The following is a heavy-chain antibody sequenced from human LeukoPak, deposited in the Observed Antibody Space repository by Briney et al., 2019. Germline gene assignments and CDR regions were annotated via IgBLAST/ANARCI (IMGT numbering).Heavy chain of an antibody. Sequence: GGSLRLSCAASGFTFSNAWMSWVRQAPGKGLEWVGRIKSKTDGGTTDYAAPVKGRFTISRDDSQNTLYLQMNSLKTEDTAVYYCTTDPGAYSGYEYDAFDIWGQGTMVTVSS. CDR2: IKSKTDGGTT. V-gene: IGHV3-15*01. CDR3: TTDPGAYSGYEYDAFDI. D-gene: IGHD5-12*01. J-gene: IGHJ3*02. CDR1: GFTFSNAW.